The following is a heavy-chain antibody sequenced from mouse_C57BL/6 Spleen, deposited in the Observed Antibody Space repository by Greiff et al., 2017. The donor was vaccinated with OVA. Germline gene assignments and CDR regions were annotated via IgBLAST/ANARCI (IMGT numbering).Heavy chain of an antibody. D-gene: IGHD1-1*01. CDR1: GYAFSSSW. CDR3: ARDYYGSSDWYFDV. CDR2: IYPGDGDT. Sequence: VQVVESGPELVKPGASVKISCKASGYAFSSSWMNWVKQRPGKGLEWIGRIYPGDGDTNYNGKFKGKATLTADKSSSTAYMQLSSLTSEDSAVYFCARDYYGSSDWYFDVWGTGTTVTVSS. J-gene: IGHJ1*03. V-gene: IGHV1-82*01.